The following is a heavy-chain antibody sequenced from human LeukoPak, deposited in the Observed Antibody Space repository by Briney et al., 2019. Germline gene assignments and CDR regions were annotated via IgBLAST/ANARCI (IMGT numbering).Heavy chain of an antibody. Sequence: PGGSLRLSCAASGFTFSDYYMSWIRQAPGKGLEWVSYISSSSSYTNCAVSVKVRFTLSRDNAKNLLYLQVNGLRPDERAVYCCARDRYGISGYSPAKPGFAYWGQGTLVTV. J-gene: IGHJ4*02. D-gene: IGHD3-22*01. V-gene: IGHV3-11*06. CDR3: ARDRYGISGYSPAKPGFAY. CDR1: GFTFSDYY. CDR2: ISSSSSYT.